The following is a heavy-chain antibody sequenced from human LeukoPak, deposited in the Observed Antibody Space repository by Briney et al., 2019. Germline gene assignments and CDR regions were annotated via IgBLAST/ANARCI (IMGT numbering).Heavy chain of an antibody. Sequence: GGSLRLSCAASGFIFSNYAMSWVRQAPGKGLECVSVISGDGTNTYYADSVKGRFTISRDNSKNTLYLQMTSLRGEDTAVYYCVKGPYYYERSAFYYDGLDIWGQGTMVTVSS. CDR1: GFIFSNYA. V-gene: IGHV3-23*01. CDR3: VKGPYYYERSAFYYDGLDI. D-gene: IGHD3-22*01. J-gene: IGHJ3*02. CDR2: ISGDGTNT.